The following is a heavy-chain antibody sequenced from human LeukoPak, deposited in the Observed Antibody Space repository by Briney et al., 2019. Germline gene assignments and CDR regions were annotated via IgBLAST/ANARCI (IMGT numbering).Heavy chain of an antibody. CDR2: IYHSGNT. D-gene: IGHD1-14*01. CDR3: ARLKYNSPWWFDP. Sequence: SETLSLTCAVSGSSVSSDYYWGWIRQPPGKGLEGIGVIYHSGNTYYNPSLKSRVTISIDTSKNQFSLKLSSVTAADTAVYYCARLKYNSPWWFDPWGQGTLVTVSS. V-gene: IGHV4-38-2*01. CDR1: GSSVSSDYY. J-gene: IGHJ5*02.